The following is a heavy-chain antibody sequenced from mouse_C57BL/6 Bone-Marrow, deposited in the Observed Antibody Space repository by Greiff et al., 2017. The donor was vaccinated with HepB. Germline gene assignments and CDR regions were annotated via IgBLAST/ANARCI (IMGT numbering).Heavy chain of an antibody. CDR3: ARPLITTVVGGDY. V-gene: IGHV1-50*01. CDR1: GYTFTSYW. Sequence: QVQLQQSGAELVKPGASVKLSCKASGYTFTSYWMQWVKQRPGQGLEWIGEIDPSDSYTNYNQKFKGKATLTVDRSSSPAYMQLSSLTSEDSAVYYCARPLITTVVGGDYWGQGTTLTVSS. CDR2: IDPSDSYT. J-gene: IGHJ2*01. D-gene: IGHD1-1*01.